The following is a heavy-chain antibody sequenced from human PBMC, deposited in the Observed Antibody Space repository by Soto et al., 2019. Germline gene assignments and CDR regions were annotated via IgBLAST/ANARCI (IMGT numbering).Heavy chain of an antibody. V-gene: IGHV4-61*08. D-gene: IGHD2-15*01. J-gene: IGHJ4*02. CDR3: ARRKYCSGGSCSSFDY. CDR2: IYYSGST. CDR1: SGSISSGGYY. Sequence: SETLSLTCTVCSGSISSGGYYWSWIRQPPGKGLEWIGYIYYSGSTYYNPSLKSRVTISVDTSKNQFFLKLSSVTAADTAVYYCARRKYCSGGSCSSFDYWGQGTLVTVS.